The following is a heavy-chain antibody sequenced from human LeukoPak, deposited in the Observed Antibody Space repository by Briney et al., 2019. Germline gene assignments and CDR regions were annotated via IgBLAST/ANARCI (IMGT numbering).Heavy chain of an antibody. V-gene: IGHV1-18*01. CDR2: ISAYNGNT. CDR3: ARDRVTQWLDY. J-gene: IGHJ4*02. CDR1: GYTFTSYG. D-gene: IGHD6-19*01. Sequence: GASAKVSCKASGYTFTSYGISWVRQTPGQVLEWMGWISAYNGNTNYAQKLQGRVTITTDTSTSTAYMELRSLRSDDTAVYYCARDRVTQWLDYWGQGTLVTVSS.